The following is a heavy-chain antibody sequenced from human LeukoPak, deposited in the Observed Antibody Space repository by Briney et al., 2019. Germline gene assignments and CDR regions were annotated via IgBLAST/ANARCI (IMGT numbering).Heavy chain of an antibody. D-gene: IGHD6-6*01. J-gene: IGHJ6*03. CDR3: ASTSSSSTYYYYYMDV. V-gene: IGHV4-59*12. Sequence: PSETLSLTCTVSGGSISSYYWSWIRQPPGKGLEWIGYIYYSGSTNYNPSLKSRRVTISVDTSKNQFSLKLSSVTAADTAVYYCASTSSSSTYYYYYMDVWGKGTTVTVSS. CDR2: IYYSGST. CDR1: GGSISSYY.